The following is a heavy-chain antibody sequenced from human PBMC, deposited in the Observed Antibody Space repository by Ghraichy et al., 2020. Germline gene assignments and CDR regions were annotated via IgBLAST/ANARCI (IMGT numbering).Heavy chain of an antibody. D-gene: IGHD1-26*01. J-gene: IGHJ6*02. CDR1: GFTFSSYA. Sequence: GESLNISCAASGFTFSSYAMSWVRQAPGKGLEWVSAISGSGGSTYYADSVKGRFTISRDNSKNTLYLQMNSLRAEDTAVYYCAKYQGSYAYYGMDVWGQGTTVTVSS. V-gene: IGHV3-23*01. CDR3: AKYQGSYAYYGMDV. CDR2: ISGSGGST.